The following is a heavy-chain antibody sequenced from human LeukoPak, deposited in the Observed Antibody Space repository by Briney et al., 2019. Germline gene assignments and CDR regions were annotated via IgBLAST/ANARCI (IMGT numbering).Heavy chain of an antibody. Sequence: SETLSLTCAVYGGSFSGYYWSWIRQPPGKGLEWIGEINHSGSTNYNPSLKSRVTISVDTSKNQFSLKLSSVTAADTAVYYCAISNGGNPALGYWGQGTLVTVSS. CDR2: INHSGST. CDR3: AISNGGNPALGY. D-gene: IGHD4-23*01. J-gene: IGHJ4*02. CDR1: GGSFSGYY. V-gene: IGHV4-34*01.